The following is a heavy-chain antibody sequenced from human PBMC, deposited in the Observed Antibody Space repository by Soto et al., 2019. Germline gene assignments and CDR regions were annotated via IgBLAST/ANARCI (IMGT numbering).Heavy chain of an antibody. D-gene: IGHD4-4*01. CDR2: INHSGST. Sequence: KPSETLSLTCAVYGGSFSGYYWSWIRQPSGKGLEWIGEINHSGSTNYNPSLKSRVTISVDTSKNQFSLKLSSVTAADTAVYYCARGVGLRTVRREFDYWGQGTLVTSPQ. J-gene: IGHJ4*02. CDR3: ARGVGLRTVRREFDY. V-gene: IGHV4-34*01. CDR1: GGSFSGYY.